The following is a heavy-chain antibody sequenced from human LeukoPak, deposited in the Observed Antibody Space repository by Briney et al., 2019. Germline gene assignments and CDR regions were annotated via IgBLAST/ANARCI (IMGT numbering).Heavy chain of an antibody. D-gene: IGHD6-13*01. CDR2: IYYSGST. J-gene: IGHJ6*03. CDR1: GGSISSYY. Sequence: SETLSLTCTVSGGSISSYYWSWIRQPPGKGLEWIGYIYYSGSTNYNPSLKSRVTISVDTSKNQFSLKLSSVTAADTAVYYCARGVYSSSRYYYYYYMDVWGKGTTVTVSS. CDR3: ARGVYSSSRYYYYYYMDV. V-gene: IGHV4-59*01.